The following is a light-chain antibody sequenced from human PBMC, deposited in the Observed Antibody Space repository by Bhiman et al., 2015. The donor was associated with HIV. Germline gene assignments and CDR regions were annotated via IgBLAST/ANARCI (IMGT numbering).Light chain of an antibody. CDR1: SSDVNGFKY. CDR3: CSYAGSSSYV. J-gene: IGLJ1*01. CDR2: DVT. Sequence: QSALTQPRSVSGSPGQSVTISCTGTSSDVNGFKYVSWYQHHPGKAPKLMIFDVTKRPSGVPDRISGSKSGNTASLTISGLQAEDEADYYCCSYAGSSSYVFGTGTKVTVL. V-gene: IGLV2-11*01.